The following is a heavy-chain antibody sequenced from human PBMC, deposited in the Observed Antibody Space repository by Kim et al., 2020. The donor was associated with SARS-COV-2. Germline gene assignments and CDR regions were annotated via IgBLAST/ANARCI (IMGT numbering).Heavy chain of an antibody. CDR1: GFTFSGSP. J-gene: IGHJ3*02. CDR2: IRSKANNYAT. Sequence: GGSLRLSCAASGFTFSGSPLHWFRQASGKGLEWVGRIRSKANNYATGYAASVKGRFTISRDDSRNTAYLEMNGLKTEDTAVYYCTRIPATALAFWDAFDIWGQGTMVTVSS. D-gene: IGHD3-3*02. V-gene: IGHV3-73*01. CDR3: TRIPATALAFWDAFDI.